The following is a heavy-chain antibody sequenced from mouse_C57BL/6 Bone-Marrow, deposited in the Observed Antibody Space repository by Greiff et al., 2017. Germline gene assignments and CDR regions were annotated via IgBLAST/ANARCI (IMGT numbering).Heavy chain of an antibody. CDR2: IDPSDSYT. CDR3: ARVTTVGAY. Sequence: VQLQQSGAELVRPGASVKLSCTASGFNIKDDYMHWVKQRPGQGLEWIGEIDPSDSYTNYNQKFKGKSTLTVDKSSSTAYMQLSSLKSEDSAVXYCARVTTVGAYWGQGTLVTVSA. CDR1: GFNIKDDY. V-gene: IGHV1-69*01. D-gene: IGHD1-1*01. J-gene: IGHJ3*01.